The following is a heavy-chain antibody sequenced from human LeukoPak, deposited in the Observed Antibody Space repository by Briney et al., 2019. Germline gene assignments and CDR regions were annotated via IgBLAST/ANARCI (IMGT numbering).Heavy chain of an antibody. Sequence: SETLSLTCTVSGGSISSYYWSWIRQPPGKGLEWIGYIYFSGSTNYNPSLKSRVTISVDTSKNQFSLKLSSVTAADTAVYYCARIAAAGTPNLKDRYYYYGMDVWGQGTTVTVPS. V-gene: IGHV4-59*01. D-gene: IGHD6-13*01. CDR1: GGSISSYY. CDR3: ARIAAAGTPNLKDRYYYYGMDV. J-gene: IGHJ6*02. CDR2: IYFSGST.